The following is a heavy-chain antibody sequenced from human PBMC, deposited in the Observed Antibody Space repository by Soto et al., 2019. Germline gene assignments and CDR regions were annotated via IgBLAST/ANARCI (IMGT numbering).Heavy chain of an antibody. D-gene: IGHD2-15*01. CDR3: ARGLGYCRSGTCYREWFDP. Sequence: QVQLVQSGAEVKKPGASVKVSCKASGYTFTTHGISWVRQVPGQGLEWMGWVRGDNGHTNYAQSLQGRVTMTTDTSTNTAYMEQGSLRSDDTAVYCWARGLGYCRSGTCYREWFDPWGQGTLVTVSS. CDR1: GYTFTTHG. V-gene: IGHV1-18*01. CDR2: VRGDNGHT. J-gene: IGHJ5*02.